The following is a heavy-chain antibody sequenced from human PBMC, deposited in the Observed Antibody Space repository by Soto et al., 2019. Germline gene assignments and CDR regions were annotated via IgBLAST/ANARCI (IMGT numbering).Heavy chain of an antibody. CDR2: ISSSGRSI. D-gene: IGHD6-19*01. CDR1: GFTLSDYY. V-gene: IGHV3-11*01. CDR3: VRRGSSGWYESYFDY. J-gene: IGHJ4*02. Sequence: QVQLVESGGGLVKPGGSLRLSCAASGFTLSDYYMIWIRQAPGKGLEWVSYISSSGRSIYYADSVKGRITISRDNAKNSLYLQMNSLRAEDTAVYHCVRRGSSGWYESYFDYWGQGTLVTVSS.